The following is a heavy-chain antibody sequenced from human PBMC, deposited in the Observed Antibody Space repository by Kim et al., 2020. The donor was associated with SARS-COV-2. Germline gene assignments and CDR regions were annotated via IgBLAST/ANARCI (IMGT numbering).Heavy chain of an antibody. CDR1: GGTFSSYA. CDR3: AGGIKAARRVYLYYYYGMDV. CDR2: IIPIFGTA. J-gene: IGHJ6*02. D-gene: IGHD6-6*01. V-gene: IGHV1-69*13. Sequence: SVKVSCKASGGTFSSYAISWVRQAPGQGLEWMGGIIPIFGTANYAQKFQGRVTITADESTSTAYMELSSLRSEDTAVYYCAGGIKAARRVYLYYYYGMDVWGQGTTVTVSS.